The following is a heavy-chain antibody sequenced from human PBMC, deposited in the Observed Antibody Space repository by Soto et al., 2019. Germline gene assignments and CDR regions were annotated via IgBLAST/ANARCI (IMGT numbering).Heavy chain of an antibody. CDR2: ISYDGTYN. J-gene: IGHJ2*01. Sequence: GKGLEWVAVISYDGTYNHYADSVKGRFIFSRDNSKNTVYLQMNSMRAEDKAFYFQAKDGKRYDNPVSAFRLNRSSDL. D-gene: IGHD3-9*01. V-gene: IGHV3-30*18. CDR3: AKDGKRYDNPVSAFRLNRSSDL.